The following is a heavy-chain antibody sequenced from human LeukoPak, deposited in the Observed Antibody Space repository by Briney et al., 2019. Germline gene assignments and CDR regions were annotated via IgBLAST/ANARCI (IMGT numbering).Heavy chain of an antibody. J-gene: IGHJ5*02. CDR1: GFTFSSYA. CDR3: AKDCLGYCSGGRNH. D-gene: IGHD2-15*01. V-gene: IGHV3-23*01. Sequence: GGSLRLSCAASGFTFSSYAMSWVRQAPGKGLEWVSAISGSGGSTYYADSVKGWFTISRDNSKNTLYLQMNSLRAEDTAVYYCAKDCLGYCSGGRNHWGQGTLVTVSS. CDR2: ISGSGGST.